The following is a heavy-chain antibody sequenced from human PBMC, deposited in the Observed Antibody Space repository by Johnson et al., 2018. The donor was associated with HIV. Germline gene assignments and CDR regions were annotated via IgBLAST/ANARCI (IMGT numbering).Heavy chain of an antibody. Sequence: VQLVESGGGLVQPGRSLRLSCAASGFTFDDYAMHWVRQAPGKGLEWVSGISWNSGSIGYADSVKGRFPISRDNSKNTLYLQMNSLRAEDTAVYYCAKGMGELLRIDAFDIWGQGTMVTVSS. J-gene: IGHJ3*02. CDR1: GFTFDDYA. V-gene: IGHV3-9*01. CDR3: AKGMGELLRIDAFDI. CDR2: ISWNSGSI. D-gene: IGHD1-26*01.